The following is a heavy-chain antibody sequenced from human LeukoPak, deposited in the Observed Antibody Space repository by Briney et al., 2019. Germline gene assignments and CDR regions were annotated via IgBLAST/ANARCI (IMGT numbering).Heavy chain of an antibody. CDR1: GGSISSSSYY. Sequence: TSETLPLTCTVSGGSISSSSYYWGWIRQPPGKGLEWIGEINHSGSTNYNPSLKSRVTISVDTSKNQFSLKLSSVTAADTAVYYCAREEARPRIIWLQFKIGAFDIWGQGTMVTVSS. CDR3: AREEARPRIIWLQFKIGAFDI. D-gene: IGHD5-24*01. J-gene: IGHJ3*02. V-gene: IGHV4-39*07. CDR2: INHSGST.